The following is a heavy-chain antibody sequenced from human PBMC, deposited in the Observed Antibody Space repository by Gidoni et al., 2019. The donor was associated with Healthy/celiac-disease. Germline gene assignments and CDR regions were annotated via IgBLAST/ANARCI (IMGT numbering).Heavy chain of an antibody. Sequence: QVQLQESGPGLVKPSQTLSLTCSVSGGSISSGGYYWSWIRQHPGKGLEWIGYIYYSGSTYYNPSLKSRVTISVDTSKNQFSLKLSSVTAADTAVYYCARAAAHFSPEYYFDYWGQGTLVTVSS. CDR2: IYYSGST. CDR1: GGSISSGGYY. CDR3: ARAAAHFSPEYYFDY. D-gene: IGHD3-3*02. V-gene: IGHV4-31*03. J-gene: IGHJ4*02.